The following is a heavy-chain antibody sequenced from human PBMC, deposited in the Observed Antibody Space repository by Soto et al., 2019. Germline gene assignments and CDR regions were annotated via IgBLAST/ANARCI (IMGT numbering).Heavy chain of an antibody. CDR3: AXXXXXXXXXXXXXXFDY. CDR2: IYYSGST. V-gene: IGHV4-59*01. J-gene: IGHJ4*02. CDR1: GGSISSYY. Sequence: QVQLQESGPGLVKPSETLSLTCTVSGGSISSYYWSWIRQPPGKGLEWIGYIYYSGSTNYNPSLPGRVTISVDTSKNQFSLKLSSVTAADTAVYYCAXXXXXXXXXXXXXXFDYWGQGTLVTVSS.